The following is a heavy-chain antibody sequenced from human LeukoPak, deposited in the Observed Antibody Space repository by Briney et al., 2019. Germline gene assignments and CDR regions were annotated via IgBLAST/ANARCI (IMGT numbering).Heavy chain of an antibody. Sequence: GGSPRLSCAASGFTFNSYWMSWVRQAPGKGLEWVAKIKKEGSEKYYVDSVKGRFSISRDNAKNSLYLQMNSLRAEDTAVYYCARLMGICGLSMRFDYWGQGTLVTVSS. V-gene: IGHV3-7*01. CDR2: IKKEGSEK. D-gene: IGHD3/OR15-3a*01. J-gene: IGHJ4*02. CDR3: ARLMGICGLSMRFDY. CDR1: GFTFNSYW.